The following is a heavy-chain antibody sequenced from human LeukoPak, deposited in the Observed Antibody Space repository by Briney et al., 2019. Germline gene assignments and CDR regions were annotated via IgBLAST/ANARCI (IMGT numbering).Heavy chain of an antibody. CDR1: GGSISSSSHY. Sequence: SETLSLTCTVSGGSISSSSHYWGWVRQPPGKGVEWIGSIYYSGSTYDTPSLKRRLTISVDTPKNQFSLKLSSVTAADTAVYYCARTIWLPYYFDYWGQGTLVTVSS. D-gene: IGHD5-24*01. CDR2: IYYSGST. CDR3: ARTIWLPYYFDY. V-gene: IGHV4-39*01. J-gene: IGHJ4*02.